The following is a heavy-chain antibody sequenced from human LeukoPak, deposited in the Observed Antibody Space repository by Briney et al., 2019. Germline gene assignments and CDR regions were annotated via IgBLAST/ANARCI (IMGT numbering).Heavy chain of an antibody. CDR1: GGSFSGYY. CDR3: ARLDVVVVAAINNWFDP. D-gene: IGHD2-15*01. J-gene: IGHJ5*02. V-gene: IGHV4-34*01. Sequence: SDTLSLTCAVYGGSFSGYYWSWIRQPPGKGLEWIGEINHSGSTNYNPSLKSRVTISVDTSKNQFSLKLSSVTAADTAVYYCARLDVVVVAAINNWFDPWGQGTLVTVSS. CDR2: INHSGST.